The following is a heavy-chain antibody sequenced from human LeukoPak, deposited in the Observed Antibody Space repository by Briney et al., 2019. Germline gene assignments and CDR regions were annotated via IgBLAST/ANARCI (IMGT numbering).Heavy chain of an antibody. V-gene: IGHV3-23*01. CDR2: ISGSGGST. D-gene: IGHD1-1*01. CDR3: AKDFRVRTGKRGYYFDY. Sequence: GGSLRLSCAASGFTFSSYAMSWVRQAPGKGLEWVSAISGSGGSTYYADSVKGRFTISRDNSKNTLYLQMNSLRAEDTAVYYCAKDFRVRTGKRGYYFDYWGQGTLVTVSS. CDR1: GFTFSSYA. J-gene: IGHJ4*02.